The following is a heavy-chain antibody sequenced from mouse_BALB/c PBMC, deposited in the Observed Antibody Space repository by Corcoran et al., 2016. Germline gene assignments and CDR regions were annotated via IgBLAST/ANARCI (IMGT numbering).Heavy chain of an antibody. CDR2: INPRSRGT. CDR1: GYTFTDYK. Sequence: EVLLQQSGPELVKPGASVKITCKASGYTFTDYKMDWVKQSHGKSLEWIGDINPRSRGTIYNQTFTGRATLTGDKSSSTAYMELRSLISADTAVYYWARWGITTFDYWGLGTTVTVSS. J-gene: IGHJ2*01. V-gene: IGHV1-18*01. D-gene: IGHD1-1*01. CDR3: ARWGITTFDY.